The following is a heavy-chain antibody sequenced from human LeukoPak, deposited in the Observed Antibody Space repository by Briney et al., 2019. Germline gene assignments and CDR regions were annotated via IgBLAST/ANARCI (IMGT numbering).Heavy chain of an antibody. J-gene: IGHJ4*02. V-gene: IGHV1-2*02. CDR2: INPNSGGT. CDR1: GYTFIDYY. CDR3: ARDDDFVDY. D-gene: IGHD1-1*01. Sequence: GASVKVSCKASGYTFIDYYIHWVRQAPGQGLEWMGWINPNSGGTNYAQKFRGRVTMTRDTSNSTAYMDLSRLRSDDTAVYYCARDDDFVDYWGQGSLVTVSS.